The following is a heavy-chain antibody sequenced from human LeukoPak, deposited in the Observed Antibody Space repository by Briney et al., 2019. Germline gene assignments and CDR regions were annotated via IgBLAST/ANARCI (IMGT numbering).Heavy chain of an antibody. Sequence: SETLSLTCTVSGGSISSYYWSWIRQPPGKGLEWIGYIYYSGSTNYNPSLRSRVTISVDTSKNQFPLKLSSVTAADTAVYYCARDFDYADAFDIWGQGTMVTVSS. J-gene: IGHJ3*02. CDR3: ARDFDYADAFDI. V-gene: IGHV4-59*01. CDR2: IYYSGST. D-gene: IGHD3-9*01. CDR1: GGSISSYY.